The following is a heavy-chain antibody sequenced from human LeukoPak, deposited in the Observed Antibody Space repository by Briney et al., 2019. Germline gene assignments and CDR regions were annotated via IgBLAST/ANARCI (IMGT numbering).Heavy chain of an antibody. J-gene: IGHJ6*03. CDR3: ARVPTYYDFWSGYYTGYYYYMDV. Sequence: ASVKVSCKASGYTFTSYDINWVRQATGQGLEWMGWMNPNSGNTGYAQKFQGRVTITRNTSISTVYMELSSLRSEDTAVYYCARVPTYYDFWSGYYTGYYYYMDVWGKGTTVTVSS. CDR1: GYTFTSYD. V-gene: IGHV1-8*03. CDR2: MNPNSGNT. D-gene: IGHD3-3*01.